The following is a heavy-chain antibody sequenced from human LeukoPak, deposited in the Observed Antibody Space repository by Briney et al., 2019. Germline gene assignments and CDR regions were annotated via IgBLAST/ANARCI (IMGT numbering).Heavy chain of an antibody. CDR3: ARRGRWSSGAY. Sequence: PSETLSLTCIVSGGSISSANYYWGWIRQPPGKGLEWIGTVYYSGSTYYHPSLESRVSISADTSKNQFSLSLSSVTAADTAVYYCARRGRWSSGAYWGQGALVTVSS. J-gene: IGHJ4*02. CDR2: VYYSGST. V-gene: IGHV4-39*01. CDR1: GGSISSANYY. D-gene: IGHD5-24*01.